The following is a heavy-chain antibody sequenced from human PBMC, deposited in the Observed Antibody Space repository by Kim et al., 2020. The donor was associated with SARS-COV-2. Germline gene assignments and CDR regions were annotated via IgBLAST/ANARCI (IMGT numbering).Heavy chain of an antibody. V-gene: IGHV3-66*01. Sequence: VKGRFTISRDNSKNTLYLQMNSLRAEDTAVYYCARDGGDPVYYYYYGMDVWGQGTTVTVSS. J-gene: IGHJ6*02. D-gene: IGHD3-16*01. CDR3: ARDGGDPVYYYYYGMDV.